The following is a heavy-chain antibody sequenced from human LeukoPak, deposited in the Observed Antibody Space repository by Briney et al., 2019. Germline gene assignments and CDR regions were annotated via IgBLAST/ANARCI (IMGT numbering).Heavy chain of an antibody. CDR1: GGTFSSYA. V-gene: IGHV1-69*04. J-gene: IGHJ4*02. CDR2: IIPILGIA. Sequence: SVKVSCKASGGTFSSYAISWVRQAPGQGLEWMGRIIPILGIANYAQKFQGRVTITADKSTSTAYMELSSLRSEDTAVYYCASRSTAGQRWLQLPFDYWGQGTLVTVSS. D-gene: IGHD5-24*01. CDR3: ASRSTAGQRWLQLPFDY.